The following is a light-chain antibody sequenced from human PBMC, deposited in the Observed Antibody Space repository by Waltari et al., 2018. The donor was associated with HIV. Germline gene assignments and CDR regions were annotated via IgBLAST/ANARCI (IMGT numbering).Light chain of an antibody. CDR3: CSYASSGTFVV. Sequence: QSALTQPASVSGSPGQSITISCTGITTDVSSSNLVSWYQHHPGKAPKLMIFEVDKRPPGVSNRFSGSKSGNTASLTISWLQAEDEADYYCCSYASSGTFVVFGGGTNLTVL. CDR1: TTDVSSSNL. J-gene: IGLJ2*01. CDR2: EVD. V-gene: IGLV2-23*02.